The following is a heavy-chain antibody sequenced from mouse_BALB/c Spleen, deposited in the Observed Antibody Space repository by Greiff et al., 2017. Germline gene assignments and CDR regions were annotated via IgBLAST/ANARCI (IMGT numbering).Heavy chain of an antibody. J-gene: IGHJ3*01. CDR3: ARGPLPYYGYFAY. CDR2: ISDGGSYT. CDR1: GFTFSDYY. Sequence: DVMLVESGGGLVKPGGSLKLSCAASGFTFSDYYMYWVRQTPEKRLEWVATISDGGSYTYYPDSVKGRFTISRDNAKNNLYLQMSSLKSEDTAMYYCARGPLPYYGYFAYWGQGTLVTVSA. D-gene: IGHD1-2*01. V-gene: IGHV5-4*02.